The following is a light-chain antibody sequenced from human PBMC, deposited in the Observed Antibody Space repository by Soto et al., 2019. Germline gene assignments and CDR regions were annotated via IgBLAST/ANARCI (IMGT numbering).Light chain of an antibody. CDR2: DAS. CDR3: QQYNNWPRT. CDR1: QSVGSK. J-gene: IGKJ1*01. V-gene: IGKV3D-15*01. Sequence: EIVSTQSPPTLSVSPGERATLSCRASQSVGSKLAWYQQRPGQAPRLLIYDASNRATGIPARFSGSGSGTEFSLTISSLQSEDFAVYYCQQYNNWPRTFGQGTKVDIK.